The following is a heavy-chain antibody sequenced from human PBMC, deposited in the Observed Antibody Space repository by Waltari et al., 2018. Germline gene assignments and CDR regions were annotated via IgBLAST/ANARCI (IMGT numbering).Heavy chain of an antibody. J-gene: IGHJ4*02. CDR3: ARDNSREMATITPLFYFDY. V-gene: IGHV3-30*01. Sequence: QVQLVESGGGVVQPGRSLRLSCAASGFPFSSYAMHWVRQAPGKGLEWVAVISYDGSNKYYADSVKGRFTISRDNSKNTLYLQMNSLRAEDTAVYYCARDNSREMATITPLFYFDYWGQGTLVTVSS. CDR2: ISYDGSNK. D-gene: IGHD4-4*01. CDR1: GFPFSSYA.